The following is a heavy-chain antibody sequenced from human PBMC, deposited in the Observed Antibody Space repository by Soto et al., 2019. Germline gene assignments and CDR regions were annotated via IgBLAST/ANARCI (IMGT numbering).Heavy chain of an antibody. Sequence: LSLTFAVSGGSISSGGYSWSWIRQPPGKGLEWIGYIYHSGSTYYNPSLKSRVTISVDRSKNQFSLKLSSVTAADTAVYYCARLNYDFWSGYNYGMDVWGQGTTVTVSS. J-gene: IGHJ6*02. V-gene: IGHV4-30-2*01. CDR1: GGSISSGGYS. D-gene: IGHD3-3*01. CDR3: ARLNYDFWSGYNYGMDV. CDR2: IYHSGST.